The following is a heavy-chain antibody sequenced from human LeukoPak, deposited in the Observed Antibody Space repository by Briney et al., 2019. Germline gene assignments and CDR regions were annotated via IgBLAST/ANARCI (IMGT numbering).Heavy chain of an antibody. CDR3: VKYTIYYFGMDV. CDR2: ITDSGGTT. D-gene: IGHD5-24*01. V-gene: IGHV3-23*01. Sequence: GGSLRLSCAAPGFTFSTYAMSWVRQAPGKGLEWVSTITDSGGTTYYAESVEGRFTISRDNSKNTLYLHMNSLRAEDTALYYCVKYTIYYFGMDVWGQGTTVTASS. J-gene: IGHJ6*02. CDR1: GFTFSTYA.